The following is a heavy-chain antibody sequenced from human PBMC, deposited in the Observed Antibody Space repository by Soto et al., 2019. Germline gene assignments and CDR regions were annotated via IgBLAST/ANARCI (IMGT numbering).Heavy chain of an antibody. D-gene: IGHD6-19*01. CDR2: IYNSGAT. J-gene: IGHJ5*01. Sequence: QVRLQESGPGLVKPSGTLSITCTVSNGSINSRNWWSWVRQSPQIGLVYIGEIYNSGATNYNPSLKSRVTISHDESKNEFSLRLASVTAADTAVYYCATDMALAATGFAWFDSWGQGIRVTVSS. CDR3: ATDMALAATGFAWFDS. V-gene: IGHV4-4*02. CDR1: NGSINSRNW.